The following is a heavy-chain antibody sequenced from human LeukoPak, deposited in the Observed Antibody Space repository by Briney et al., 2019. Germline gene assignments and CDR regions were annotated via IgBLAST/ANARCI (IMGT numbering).Heavy chain of an antibody. CDR3: ARRAGAYSHPYDY. Sequence: GGSLRLSCTVSGFTVSTNSMSWVRQAPGKGLEWVSFIYSDNTHYSDSVKGRFTISRDNSKNTLYLQMNSLRAEDTAVYYCARRAGAYSHPYDYWGQGTLVTVSS. D-gene: IGHD4/OR15-4a*01. CDR2: IYSDNT. CDR1: GFTVSTNS. J-gene: IGHJ4*02. V-gene: IGHV3-53*01.